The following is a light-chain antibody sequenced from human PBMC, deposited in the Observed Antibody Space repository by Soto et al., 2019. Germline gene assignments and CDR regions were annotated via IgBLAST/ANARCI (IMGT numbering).Light chain of an antibody. CDR3: QQDATPPRT. CDR2: GAS. Sequence: EIVLTQSPGTLSLSPGERATLSCSASQSVAGTNLAWYQQKPVQAPRLLIFGASFRATGIPDRLSGSGSGTNFTLTSSRLEPEAFAVYYFQQDATPPRTFGQGTRVENK. J-gene: IGKJ1*01. V-gene: IGKV3-20*01. CDR1: QSVAGTN.